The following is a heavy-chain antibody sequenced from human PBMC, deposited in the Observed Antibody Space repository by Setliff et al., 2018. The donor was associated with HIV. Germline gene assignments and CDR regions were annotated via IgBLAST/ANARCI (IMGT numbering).Heavy chain of an antibody. V-gene: IGHV4-39*01. D-gene: IGHD2-21*01. J-gene: IGHJ5*02. Sequence: KASETLSLTCTVSGGSIYSRGFFWGWVRQPPGKGLEWIGSIPYRGENHYNPSFMSRVAISADTSKNQYSLNLSSVTAADTAVYYCARLFIPNYFDPWGQGTLVTVSS. CDR1: GGSIYSRGFF. CDR3: ARLFIPNYFDP. CDR2: IPYRGEN.